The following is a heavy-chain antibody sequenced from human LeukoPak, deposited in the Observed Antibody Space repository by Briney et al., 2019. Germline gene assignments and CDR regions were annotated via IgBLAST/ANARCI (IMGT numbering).Heavy chain of an antibody. J-gene: IGHJ4*02. V-gene: IGHV3-21*04. CDR2: LDSSGAYI. CDR3: ARGIDY. Sequence: GGSLRLSCAASGFTFNTYTMNWARQAPGKGLEWLSSLDSSGAYIFYADSVKGRFIISRDNAENSLYLQMNSLRVEDTAVYYCARGIDYWGRGTLVTVSS. CDR1: GFTFNTYT.